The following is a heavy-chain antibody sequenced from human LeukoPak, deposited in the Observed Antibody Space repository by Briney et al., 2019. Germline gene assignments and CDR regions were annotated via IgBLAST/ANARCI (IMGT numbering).Heavy chain of an antibody. CDR3: AREKDVSMMVVDHDAFDI. CDR2: ISAYNGNT. J-gene: IGHJ3*02. D-gene: IGHD3-22*01. CDR1: GYTFTSYG. V-gene: IGHV1-18*01. Sequence: GASVKVSCKASGYTFTSYGISWVRQAPGQGLEWMGWISAYNGNTNYAQKLQGRVTMTTDTSTSTAYMELRGLRSDDTAVYYCAREKDVSMMVVDHDAFDIWGQGSMVTVSS.